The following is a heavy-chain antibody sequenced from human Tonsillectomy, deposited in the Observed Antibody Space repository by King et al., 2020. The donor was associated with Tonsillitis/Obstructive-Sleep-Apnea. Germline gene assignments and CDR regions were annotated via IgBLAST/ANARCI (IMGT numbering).Heavy chain of an antibody. J-gene: IGHJ4*02. CDR1: GYTFTNYA. CDR3: GRDRQGVDY. Sequence: QLVQSGAEVKKPGASVKVSCKASGYTFTNYAVYWIRQAPGQSLEWMGWINPGSGNTKYSQKFQGSLSIIRDTSANTAYMELSGLRSEDTAVYFCGRDRQGVDYWGQGTLVSVSS. V-gene: IGHV1-3*01. CDR2: INPGSGNT.